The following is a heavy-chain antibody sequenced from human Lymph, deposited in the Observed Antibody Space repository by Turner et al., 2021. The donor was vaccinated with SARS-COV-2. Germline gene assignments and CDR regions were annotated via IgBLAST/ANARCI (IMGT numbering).Heavy chain of an antibody. D-gene: IGHD3-16*01. Sequence: EVQLVASGGGLVQPGRSLTLSCAASGFTFDDYAMHWVRQAPGKGLEWVSGISWNSGSIGYADSVKGRFTISRDNAKNSLYLQMNSLRAEDTALYYCAKDLGTGYYYYGMDVWGQGTTVTVSS. V-gene: IGHV3-9*01. J-gene: IGHJ6*02. CDR1: GFTFDDYA. CDR2: ISWNSGSI. CDR3: AKDLGTGYYYYGMDV.